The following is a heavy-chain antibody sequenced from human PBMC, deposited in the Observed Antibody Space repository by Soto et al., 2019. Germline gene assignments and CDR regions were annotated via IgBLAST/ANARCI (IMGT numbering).Heavy chain of an antibody. Sequence: GGSLRLSCAASGFSFSSYGMEWVRLAPGKGLEWVAATTYDGGIKHYVDSVKGRFSISRDNTKNLLYPQMNSLRAEDTAVYYCARSGDNYNRLDYWGQGTPVTVSS. CDR2: TTYDGGIK. J-gene: IGHJ4*02. CDR1: GFSFSSYG. D-gene: IGHD1-1*01. V-gene: IGHV3-30*03. CDR3: ARSGDNYNRLDY.